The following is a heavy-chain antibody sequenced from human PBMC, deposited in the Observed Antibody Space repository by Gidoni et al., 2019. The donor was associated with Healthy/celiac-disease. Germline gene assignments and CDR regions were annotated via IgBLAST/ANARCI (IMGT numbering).Heavy chain of an antibody. J-gene: IGHJ4*02. D-gene: IGHD1-7*01. CDR2: ISSSSSYI. Sequence: EVQLVESGGGLVKPGGSLRLSCAASGFTFSSYSMNWVRQAPGKGRAWFSSISSSSSYIYYADSVKGRFTISRDNAKNSLYLQMNSLRAEDTAVYYCARESGTTFSYWGQGTLVTVSS. CDR1: GFTFSSYS. CDR3: ARESGTTFSY. V-gene: IGHV3-21*01.